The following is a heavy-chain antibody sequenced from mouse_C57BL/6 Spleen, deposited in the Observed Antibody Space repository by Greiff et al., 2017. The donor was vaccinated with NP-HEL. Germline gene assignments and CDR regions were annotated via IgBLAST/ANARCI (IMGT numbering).Heavy chain of an antibody. CDR3: ASDYGSSRYYYAMDY. Sequence: QVQLQQPGAELVKPGASVKLSCKASGYTFTSYWMHWVKQRPGQGLEWIGMIHPNSGGTNYNEKFKSKATLTVDKSSSPAYMQLSSLTSENSAVYYCASDYGSSRYYYAMDYWGQGTSVTVSS. CDR2: IHPNSGGT. J-gene: IGHJ4*01. CDR1: GYTFTSYW. D-gene: IGHD1-1*01. V-gene: IGHV1-64*01.